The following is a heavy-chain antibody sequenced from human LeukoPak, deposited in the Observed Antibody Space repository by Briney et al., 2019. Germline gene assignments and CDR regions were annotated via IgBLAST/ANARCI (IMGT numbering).Heavy chain of an antibody. CDR2: FHHDGSI. J-gene: IGHJ4*02. Sequence: PSETLSLTCTVSGDSISRSGYFWGWIRQPPGNGLEWIGSFHHDGSIYYNPSLKSRVTISIDTSKNQFSLNLSSVTAADTAIYYCARRPGARPMDYWGQGTLVTVSS. D-gene: IGHD3-10*01. V-gene: IGHV4-39*01. CDR3: ARRPGARPMDY. CDR1: GDSISRSGYF.